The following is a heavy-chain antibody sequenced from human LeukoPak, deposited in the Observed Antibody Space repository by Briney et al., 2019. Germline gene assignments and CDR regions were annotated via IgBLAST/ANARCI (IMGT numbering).Heavy chain of an antibody. CDR1: GYTFTGCF. D-gene: IGHD5-18*01. CDR3: ARSAYNYGYVYFDH. V-gene: IGHV1-2*02. J-gene: IGHJ4*02. Sequence: ASVKVSCKASGYTFTGCFIHYVRQAPGQGLEWMGWIDPNSDNIRYSETFKDRVNMTRDTSTNTAYMELSWLRSDDTAVYYCARSAYNYGYVYFDHWGQGTLVTVSS. CDR2: IDPNSDNI.